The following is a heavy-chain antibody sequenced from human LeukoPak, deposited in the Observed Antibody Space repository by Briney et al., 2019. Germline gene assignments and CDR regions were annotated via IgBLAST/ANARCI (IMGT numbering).Heavy chain of an antibody. D-gene: IGHD2-15*01. J-gene: IGHJ6*02. CDR2: IYYSGST. CDR1: GGSISSYY. CDR3: ARGVVVAATLGYYYYGMDV. V-gene: IGHV4-59*08. Sequence: PSETLSLTCTVSGGSISSYYWSWIRQPPGKGLEWIGYIYYSGSTNYNPSLKSRVTISVDTSKNQFSLKLSSVTAADTAVYYCARGVVVAATLGYYYYGMDVWGQGTTVTVSS.